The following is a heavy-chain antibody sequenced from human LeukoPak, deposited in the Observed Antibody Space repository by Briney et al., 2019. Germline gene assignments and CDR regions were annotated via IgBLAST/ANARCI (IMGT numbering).Heavy chain of an antibody. J-gene: IGHJ4*02. V-gene: IGHV3-48*03. Sequence: GGSLRLSCAASGFTFRNYEMNWVRQAPGKGLEWVSYISSSGSTIWYADSVKGRFTISRDNAKNSLYLQMNSLRAEDTAVYYCAGSSSWYYFKYWGQGTLVTVSS. CDR3: AGSSSWYYFKY. CDR1: GFTFRNYE. CDR2: ISSSGSTI. D-gene: IGHD6-13*01.